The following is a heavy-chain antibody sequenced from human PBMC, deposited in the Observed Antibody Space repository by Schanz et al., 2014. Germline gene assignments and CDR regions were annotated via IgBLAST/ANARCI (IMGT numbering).Heavy chain of an antibody. Sequence: VQLVESGGGVVQPGRSLRLSCAASGFTFSSYAMHWVRQGPGKGLEWVSGISGGGGTRNYADSVKGRFTISRDNSKNTLYLHMNALRSEDTAVYYCAKDSTHIDIVLVPTAIDYWGQGTLVTVSS. CDR2: ISGGGGTR. CDR3: AKDSTHIDIVLVPTAIDY. J-gene: IGHJ4*02. CDR1: GFTFSSYA. D-gene: IGHD2-2*01. V-gene: IGHV3-30*04.